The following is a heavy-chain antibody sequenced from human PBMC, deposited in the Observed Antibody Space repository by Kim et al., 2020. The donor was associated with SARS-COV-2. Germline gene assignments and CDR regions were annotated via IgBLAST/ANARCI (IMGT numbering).Heavy chain of an antibody. V-gene: IGHV3-23*01. D-gene: IGHD6-13*01. J-gene: IGHJ3*02. CDR2: ISGSGGST. CDR1: GFTFSSYA. CDR3: AKHPTAGYSSSWYTDGGAFDI. Sequence: GGSLRLSCAASGFTFSSYAMSWVRQAPGKGLEWVSAISGSGGSTYYADSVKGRFTISRDNSKNTLYLQMNSLRAEDTAVYYCAKHPTAGYSSSWYTDGGAFDIWGQGTMVTVSS.